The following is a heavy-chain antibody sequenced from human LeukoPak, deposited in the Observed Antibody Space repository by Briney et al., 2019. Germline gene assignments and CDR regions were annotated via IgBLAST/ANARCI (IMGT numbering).Heavy chain of an antibody. Sequence: SGGSLRLSCAASGFTFSDYYMNWIRQAPGKGLEWLSYISGSGKTTHYADSVKGRFTISRDNAKNSLYLQMNSLRAEDTAVYYCARWRGENYWVDYFDYWGQGTLVTVSS. CDR1: GFTFSDYY. V-gene: IGHV3-11*01. CDR3: ARWRGENYWVDYFDY. CDR2: ISGSGKTT. J-gene: IGHJ4*02. D-gene: IGHD1-7*01.